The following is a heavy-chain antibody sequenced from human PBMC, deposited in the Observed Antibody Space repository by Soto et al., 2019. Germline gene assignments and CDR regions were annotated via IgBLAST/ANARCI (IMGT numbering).Heavy chain of an antibody. Sequence: AASVKVSCKASGYTFTSYYMHWVRQAPGQGLEWMGIINPSGGSTSYAQKFQGRVTMTRDTSTSTVYMELSSLRSEDTAVYYCARDPLGYCSGGSCYSGGVWFDPWGQGTLVTVSS. V-gene: IGHV1-46*01. CDR1: GYTFTSYY. D-gene: IGHD2-15*01. J-gene: IGHJ5*02. CDR3: ARDPLGYCSGGSCYSGGVWFDP. CDR2: INPSGGST.